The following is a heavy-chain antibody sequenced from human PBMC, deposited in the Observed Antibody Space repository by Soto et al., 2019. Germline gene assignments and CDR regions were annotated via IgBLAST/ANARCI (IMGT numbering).Heavy chain of an antibody. D-gene: IGHD6-19*01. CDR3: AREGIAVAGTGGWFDP. J-gene: IGHJ5*02. Sequence: ASVKVSCKASGYTFTSYAMHWVRQAPGQRLEWMGWINAGNGNTKYSQKFQGRVTITRDTSASTAYMELSSLRSEGTAVFYCAREGIAVAGTGGWFDPWGQGTLVTVSS. CDR1: GYTFTSYA. CDR2: INAGNGNT. V-gene: IGHV1-3*01.